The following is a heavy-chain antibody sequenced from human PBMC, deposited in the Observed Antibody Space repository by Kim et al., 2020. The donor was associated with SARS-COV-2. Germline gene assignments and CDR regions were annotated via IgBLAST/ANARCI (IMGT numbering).Heavy chain of an antibody. J-gene: IGHJ5*02. CDR1: GYTFTSYA. Sequence: ASVKVSCKASGYTFTSYAMHWVHQAPGQRLEWMGWINAGNGNTKYSQKFQGRVTITRDTSASTAYMELSSLRSEDTAVYYCARPHSRGRVATFTGDWFDPWGQGTLVTVSS. V-gene: IGHV1-3*01. CDR2: INAGNGNT. D-gene: IGHD5-12*01. CDR3: ARPHSRGRVATFTGDWFDP.